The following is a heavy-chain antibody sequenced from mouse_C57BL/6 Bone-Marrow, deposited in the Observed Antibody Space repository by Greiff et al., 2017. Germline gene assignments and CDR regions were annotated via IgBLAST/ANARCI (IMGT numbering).Heavy chain of an antibody. CDR3: ARGIVYYGSSYDWFAY. J-gene: IGHJ3*01. Sequence: VQLQQPGAELVMPGASVKLSCKASGYTFTSYWMHWVKQRPGQGLEWIGEIDPSDSYTNYNQKFKGKSTLTVDKSSSTAYMQLSSLTSEDSAVYYCARGIVYYGSSYDWFAYWGQGTLVTVSA. D-gene: IGHD1-1*01. CDR1: GYTFTSYW. V-gene: IGHV1-69*01. CDR2: IDPSDSYT.